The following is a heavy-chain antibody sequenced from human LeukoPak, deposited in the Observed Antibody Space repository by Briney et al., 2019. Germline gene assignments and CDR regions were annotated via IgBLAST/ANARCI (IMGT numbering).Heavy chain of an antibody. Sequence: SETPSLTCTVSGGSINDYYWNWIRQSPGKGLEWIGCIFYSGSTNYNPSLKSRVTISVDTSKTHFSLRLSSVTAADTAVYYCARGYSASGTYSGYFQYWGQGTPVTVSS. CDR1: GGSINDYY. V-gene: IGHV4-59*01. J-gene: IGHJ1*01. D-gene: IGHD3-10*01. CDR2: IFYSGST. CDR3: ARGYSASGTYSGYFQY.